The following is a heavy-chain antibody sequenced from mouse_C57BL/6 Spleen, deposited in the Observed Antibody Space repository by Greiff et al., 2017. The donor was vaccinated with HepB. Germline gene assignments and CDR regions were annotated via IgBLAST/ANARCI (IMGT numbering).Heavy chain of an antibody. Sequence: DVKLVDSGGGLVKPGGSLKLSCAASGFTFSDYGMHWVRQAPEKGLEWVAYISSGSSTIYYADTVKGRFTISRDNAKNTLFLQMTSLRSEDTAMYYCARGGLYYGSSPFDYWGQGTTLTVSS. V-gene: IGHV5-17*01. J-gene: IGHJ2*01. D-gene: IGHD1-1*01. CDR3: ARGGLYYGSSPFDY. CDR1: GFTFSDYG. CDR2: ISSGSSTI.